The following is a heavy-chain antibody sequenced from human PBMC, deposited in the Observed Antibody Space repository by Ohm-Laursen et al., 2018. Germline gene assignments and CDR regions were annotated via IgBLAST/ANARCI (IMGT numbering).Heavy chain of an antibody. Sequence: SLRLSCSASGFTFSSYGMHWVRQAPGKGLEWVAVISYDGSNKYYADSVKGRFTISRDNSKNTLYLQMNSLRAEDTAVYYCAKDQGATTIAYYGMDVCGQGTTVTVSS. D-gene: IGHD1-26*01. CDR1: GFTFSSYG. J-gene: IGHJ6*02. CDR3: AKDQGATTIAYYGMDV. CDR2: ISYDGSNK. V-gene: IGHV3-30*18.